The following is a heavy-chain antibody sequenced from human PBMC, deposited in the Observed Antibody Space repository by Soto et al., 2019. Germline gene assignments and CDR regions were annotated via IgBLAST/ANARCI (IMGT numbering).Heavy chain of an antibody. CDR3: AKGRAITVCGVTTPFDS. Sequence: EVQLLESGGDFKQPGGSLRLSCEGSGFNFSNYALNWVRQAPGKRLEWVSVISGNSGTTYYAASVKGRFTISRDNSQKHLYQQMNSLRAHDPAVYYPAKGRAITVCGVTTPFDSWDQGTLVNVSS. D-gene: IGHD3-3*01. V-gene: IGHV3-23*01. CDR1: GFNFSNYA. J-gene: IGHJ4*02. CDR2: ISGNSGTT.